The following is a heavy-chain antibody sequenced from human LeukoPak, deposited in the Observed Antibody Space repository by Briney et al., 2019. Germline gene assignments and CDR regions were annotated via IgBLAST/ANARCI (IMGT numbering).Heavy chain of an antibody. Sequence: SGGSLRLSCAASGVSVSRNYMSWVRQAPGKGLEWVSEIYSDGSTYYAASVKGRFSISRDNSKNTVYLQMNSLRAEDTAVYYCAKGRGWEASYYYYYMDVWGKGTTVTISS. CDR2: IYSDGST. CDR1: GVSVSRNY. CDR3: AKGRGWEASYYYYYMDV. J-gene: IGHJ6*03. V-gene: IGHV3-53*05. D-gene: IGHD1-26*01.